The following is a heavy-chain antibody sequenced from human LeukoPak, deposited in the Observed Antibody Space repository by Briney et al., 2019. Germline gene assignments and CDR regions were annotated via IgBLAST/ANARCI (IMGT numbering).Heavy chain of an antibody. CDR1: GGSVSSSTYD. D-gene: IGHD2-2*01. V-gene: IGHV4-39*01. CDR3: VRRVLSFSRPSNFDY. J-gene: IGHJ4*02. Sequence: SETLSLTCSVSGGSVSSSTYDWGWIRQPPGKGLEWIGNIYYSGTTYYNPSLKSRVTVSIDTSKKQFSLKLTSVTAADTAVYYCVRRVLSFSRPSNFDYWGQGILVTLSS. CDR2: IYYSGTT.